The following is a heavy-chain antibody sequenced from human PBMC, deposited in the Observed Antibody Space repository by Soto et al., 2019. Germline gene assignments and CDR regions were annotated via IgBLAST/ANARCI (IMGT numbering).Heavy chain of an antibody. Sequence: GGSLRLSCAASGFTFSSYGMHWVRQAPGKGLEWVAVISYDGSNKYYADSVKGRFTISRDNSKNTLYLQMNSLRAEDTAVYYCAKDLRAAAGTAYYYYYGMDVWGQGTTVTVSS. V-gene: IGHV3-30*18. CDR2: ISYDGSNK. CDR3: AKDLRAAAGTAYYYYYGMDV. D-gene: IGHD6-13*01. J-gene: IGHJ6*02. CDR1: GFTFSSYG.